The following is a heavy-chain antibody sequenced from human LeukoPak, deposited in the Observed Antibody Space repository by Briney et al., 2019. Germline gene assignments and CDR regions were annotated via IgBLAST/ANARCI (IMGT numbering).Heavy chain of an antibody. J-gene: IGHJ5*02. D-gene: IGHD2-2*01. Sequence: QTLSLTCAISGDSVSSNSVTWNWIRQSPSSGLEWLGRTYYRFTWYNDYAVSVRGRITVNPDTSKNQFSLHLNSVTPEDTAVYYCARRLTQYDCFDPWGQGILVTVSS. CDR1: GDSVSSNSVT. V-gene: IGHV6-1*01. CDR2: TYYRFTWYN. CDR3: ARRLTQYDCFDP.